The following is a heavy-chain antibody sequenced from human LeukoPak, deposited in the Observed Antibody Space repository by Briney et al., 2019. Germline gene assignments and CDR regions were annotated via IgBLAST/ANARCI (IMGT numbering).Heavy chain of an antibody. J-gene: IGHJ4*02. CDR3: ARVATMVRGVIISLYYFDY. V-gene: IGHV4-34*01. D-gene: IGHD3-10*01. CDR1: GGSFSGYY. CDR2: INHSGST. Sequence: SETLSLTCAVYGGSFSGYYWSWIRQPPGKGLEWIGEINHSGSTNYNPSLKSRVTISVDTSKNQFSLKLSSVTAADTAVYYCARVATMVRGVIISLYYFDYWGQGTLVTVSS.